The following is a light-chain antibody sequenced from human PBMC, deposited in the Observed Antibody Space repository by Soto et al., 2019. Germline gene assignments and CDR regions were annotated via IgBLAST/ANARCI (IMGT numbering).Light chain of an antibody. CDR2: KAS. CDR1: QTISSW. V-gene: IGKV1-5*03. Sequence: HIAPAPFPLFGSVGERGPLNCLASQTISSWLAWYQQKPGKAPKLLIYKASTLKSGVPSRFSGSGSGTDFTLTISSLQPEDFATYYCLQDYNYPLTFGGGTKVDIK. J-gene: IGKJ4*01. CDR3: LQDYNYPLT.